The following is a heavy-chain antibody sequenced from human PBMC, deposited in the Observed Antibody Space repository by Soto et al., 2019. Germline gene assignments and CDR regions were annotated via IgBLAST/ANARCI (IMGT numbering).Heavy chain of an antibody. Sequence: SSVKVSCKASGGSFSSYAISWVRQAPGQGLEWMGGIIPIFGTAKYAQKFQGRVTITADESTSTAYMELSSLRSEDTAVYYCARGFIAARNFDYWGQGTLVTV. CDR2: IIPIFGTA. J-gene: IGHJ4*02. CDR3: ARGFIAARNFDY. CDR1: GGSFSSYA. V-gene: IGHV1-69*01. D-gene: IGHD6-6*01.